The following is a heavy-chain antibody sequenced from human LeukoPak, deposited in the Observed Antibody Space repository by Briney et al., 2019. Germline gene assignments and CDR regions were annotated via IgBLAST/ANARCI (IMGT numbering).Heavy chain of an antibody. J-gene: IGHJ6*03. CDR3: ARGVPKTSYYYYYMDV. D-gene: IGHD4-11*01. CDR2: ISSSGYTI. Sequence: GGSLRLSCAASGFTFSRYSMNWVRQAPGKGLEWVSYISSSGYTINYADSVKGRFTISRDNAKNSLYLQMNSLRAEDTAVYYCARGVPKTSYYYYYMDVWGKGTTVTVSS. V-gene: IGHV3-48*01. CDR1: GFTFSRYS.